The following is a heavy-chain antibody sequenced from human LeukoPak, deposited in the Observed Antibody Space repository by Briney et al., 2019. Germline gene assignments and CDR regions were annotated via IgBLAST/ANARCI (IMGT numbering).Heavy chain of an antibody. CDR2: IYWDDDK. CDR3: AHTRPPYYDFWSGYSYYSDY. Sequence: SGPTLVNPTQTLTLTCTFSGFSLSTSGVGVGWIRQPPGKALEWLALIYWDDDKRYSPSLKSRLTITKDTSKNQVVLTMTNMDPVDTATYYCAHTRPPYYDFWSGYSYYSDYWGQGTLVTVSS. D-gene: IGHD3-3*01. V-gene: IGHV2-5*02. CDR1: GFSLSTSGVG. J-gene: IGHJ4*02.